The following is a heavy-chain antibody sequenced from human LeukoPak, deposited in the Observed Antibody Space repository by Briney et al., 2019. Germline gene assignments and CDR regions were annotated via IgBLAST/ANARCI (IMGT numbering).Heavy chain of an antibody. Sequence: SETLSLTCAVYGGSFSGYYWDWIRQPPGKGLEWIGNIYYSGSTYYNPSLKSRVTISVDTSKNQFSLKLSSVTAADTAVYYCARALGYYGSGSYPAQDNWFDPWGQGTLVIVSS. D-gene: IGHD3-10*01. CDR3: ARALGYYGSGSYPAQDNWFDP. V-gene: IGHV4-34*01. CDR1: GGSFSGYY. J-gene: IGHJ5*02. CDR2: IYYSGST.